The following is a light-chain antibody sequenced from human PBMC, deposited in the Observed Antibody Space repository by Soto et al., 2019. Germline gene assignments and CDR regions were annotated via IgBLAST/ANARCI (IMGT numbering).Light chain of an antibody. CDR2: KAS. Sequence: IQMTHSPSTLSASLVYRCTINFRSSQSISSCLAWYQQKPGKVPKLLIYKASSLESGVPSRFSGSESGIEFTLTNSSQQPDDFATYYCQQYTTFGQGTRLEIK. CDR3: QQYTT. J-gene: IGKJ5*01. CDR1: QSISSC. V-gene: IGKV1-5*03.